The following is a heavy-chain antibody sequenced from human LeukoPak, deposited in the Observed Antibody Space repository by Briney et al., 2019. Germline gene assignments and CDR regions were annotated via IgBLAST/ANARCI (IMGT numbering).Heavy chain of an antibody. CDR3: ARGVVVPKRGLDY. V-gene: IGHV3-7*01. Sequence: GGSLRLSCAASGFTFSSYSMNWVRQAPGKGLEWVANIKQDGSEKYYVDSVKGRFTISRDNAKNSLYLQMNSLRAEDTAVYYCARGVVVPKRGLDYWGQGTLVTVSS. D-gene: IGHD2-2*01. CDR2: IKQDGSEK. CDR1: GFTFSSYS. J-gene: IGHJ4*02.